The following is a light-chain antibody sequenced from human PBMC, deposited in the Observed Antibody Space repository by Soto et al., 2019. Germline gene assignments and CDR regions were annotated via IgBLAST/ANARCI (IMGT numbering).Light chain of an antibody. CDR3: QQSDSSSYT. CDR2: HAS. CDR1: QSVSNNY. V-gene: IGKV3-20*01. Sequence: EIVLTQSPGTLSLSPGERATLSCRASQSVSNNYLAWYQQKSGQPPTLLIYHASSRAAGDPDRFSGSGSGTDFTLTISSLEPEDFVVYYCQQSDSSSYTFGQGTKLEIK. J-gene: IGKJ2*01.